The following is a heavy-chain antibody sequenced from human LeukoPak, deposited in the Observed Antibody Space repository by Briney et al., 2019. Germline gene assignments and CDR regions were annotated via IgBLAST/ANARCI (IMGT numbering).Heavy chain of an antibody. V-gene: IGHV4-31*03. D-gene: IGHD3-3*01. Sequence: PSETLSLTCTVSGGSISSGGYHWSWIRQHPGKGLEWIGYIYYSGSTYYNPSLKSRVTISVDTSKNQFSLKLSSVTAADTAVYYCARASDFWSGHNWFDPWGQGTLVTVSS. J-gene: IGHJ5*02. CDR2: IYYSGST. CDR3: ARASDFWSGHNWFDP. CDR1: GGSISSGGYH.